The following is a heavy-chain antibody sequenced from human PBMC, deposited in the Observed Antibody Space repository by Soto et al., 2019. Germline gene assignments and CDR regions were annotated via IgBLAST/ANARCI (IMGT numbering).Heavy chain of an antibody. J-gene: IGHJ6*02. V-gene: IGHV1-2*04. CDR2: INPNSGGT. Sequence: ASVKVSCKASGYTFTGYYMHWVRQAPGQGLEWMGWINPNSGGTNYAQKFQGWVTMTRDTSISTAYMELSRLRSDDTAVYYCARVKYYDFWSGYYEGNYGMDVWGQGTTVTVSS. CDR3: ARVKYYDFWSGYYEGNYGMDV. D-gene: IGHD3-3*01. CDR1: GYTFTGYY.